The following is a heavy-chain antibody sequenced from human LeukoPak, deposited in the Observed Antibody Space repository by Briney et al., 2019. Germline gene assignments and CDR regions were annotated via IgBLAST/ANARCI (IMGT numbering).Heavy chain of an antibody. CDR1: GYSFTNYW. D-gene: IGHD1-26*01. J-gene: IGHJ4*02. CDR3: ARRGSEGGDYGDY. Sequence: GESLKISCKGSGYSFTNYWIGWVRQMPGKGLEWMGFIYPDDSDTRYSPSFQGQVTISADKSISTAYLQWSSLKASDTAMYYCARRGSEGGDYGDYWGQGTLVTVSS. CDR2: IYPDDSDT. V-gene: IGHV5-51*01.